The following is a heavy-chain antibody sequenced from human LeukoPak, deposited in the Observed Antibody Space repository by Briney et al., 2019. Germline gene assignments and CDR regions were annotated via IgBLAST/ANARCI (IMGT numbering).Heavy chain of an antibody. V-gene: IGHV3-23*01. CDR2: INGGGDIM. Sequence: GGSLRLSCAASGFSLRAYDLIWVRQAPGKGLDWVSIINGGGDIMMYEDSVKGRFTISRDNSKNTFYLQMNSLKVEDTAVYYCAMRDRGYGLDIWGQGTMVTVSS. J-gene: IGHJ3*02. D-gene: IGHD3-10*01. CDR1: GFSLRAYD. CDR3: AMRDRGYGLDI.